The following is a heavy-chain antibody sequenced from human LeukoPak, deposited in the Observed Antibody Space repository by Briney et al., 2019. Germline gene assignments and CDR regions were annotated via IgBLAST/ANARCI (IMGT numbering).Heavy chain of an antibody. CDR1: GFTFSDYY. CDR3: ARVLSGSSGSCPLFDY. J-gene: IGHJ4*02. Sequence: GGSLRLSCAASGFTFSDYYMSWIRQAPGKGLEWVSYISSSGSTIYYADSVKGRFTISRDNAKNSPYLQMNSLRAEDTAVYYCARVLSGSSGSCPLFDYWGQGTLVTVSS. V-gene: IGHV3-11*04. D-gene: IGHD1-26*01. CDR2: ISSSGSTI.